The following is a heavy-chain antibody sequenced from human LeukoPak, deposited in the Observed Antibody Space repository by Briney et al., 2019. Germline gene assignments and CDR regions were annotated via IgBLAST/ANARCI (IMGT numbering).Heavy chain of an antibody. J-gene: IGHJ4*02. CDR2: IRYDGSNK. D-gene: IGHD3-22*01. CDR1: GFTFSSYG. Sequence: GGSLRLSCAASGFTFSSYGMHWVRQAPGKGLEWVAFIRYDGSNKYYADSVKGRFTISRDNYKNTLYLQMNRLRAEDTAVYYCAKGGNYFDSSGYYWEFDYWGQGTLVTVAS. V-gene: IGHV3-30*02. CDR3: AKGGNYFDSSGYYWEFDY.